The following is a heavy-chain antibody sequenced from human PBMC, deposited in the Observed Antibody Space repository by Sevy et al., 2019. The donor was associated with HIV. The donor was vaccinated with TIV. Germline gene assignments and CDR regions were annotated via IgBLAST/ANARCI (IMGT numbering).Heavy chain of an antibody. CDR3: AKDYYAGSGYYPQGAFDI. J-gene: IGHJ3*02. D-gene: IGHD3-22*01. V-gene: IGHV3-23*01. CDR1: GFTFTDYA. CDR2: ISGSGGST. Sequence: GGSLRLSCAASGFTFTDYAMNWVRQAPGKGLEWVSCISGSGGSTFYADSVKGRFTISRDNSKNTLYLQMNSLRAEDRAVYYCAKDYYAGSGYYPQGAFDIWGQGSMVTVSS.